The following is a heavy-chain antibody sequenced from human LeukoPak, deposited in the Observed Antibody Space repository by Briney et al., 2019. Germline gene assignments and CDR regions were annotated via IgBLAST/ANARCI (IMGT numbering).Heavy chain of an antibody. CDR3: ARSLGGSFDY. V-gene: IGHV3-66*01. CDR2: IYSGGST. CDR1: GFTVSSNY. J-gene: IGHJ4*02. D-gene: IGHD1-26*01. Sequence: GGSLRLSCAASGFTVSSNYMSWVRQAPGKGLEWVSVIYSGGSTYYADSVKGRFTISRDNAKNTLFLQMNSLRADDTAVYYCARSLGGSFDYWGQGTLVTVSS.